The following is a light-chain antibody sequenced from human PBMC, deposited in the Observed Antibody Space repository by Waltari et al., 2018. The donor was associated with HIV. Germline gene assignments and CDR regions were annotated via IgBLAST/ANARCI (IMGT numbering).Light chain of an antibody. CDR3: QQYAILPPALT. CDR1: QSISTN. CDR2: NAA. V-gene: IGKV3-15*01. J-gene: IGKJ4*01. Sequence: MTQSPATLSVSPGGRATLSCRASQSISTNLAWYQQKPGQAPRLLRFNAATRATGIPARFSGSGSGTDFTLTITTLQSEDFAVYYCQQYAILPPALTFGGGTKVEIK.